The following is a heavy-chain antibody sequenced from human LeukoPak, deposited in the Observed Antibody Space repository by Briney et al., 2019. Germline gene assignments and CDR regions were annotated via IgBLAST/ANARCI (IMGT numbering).Heavy chain of an antibody. Sequence: SETLSLTCTVSGGSISSGGYYWSWIRQHPGKGLEWIGYIYYSGSTYYNPSLKSRVTISVDRSKNQFSLKLSSVTAADTAVYYCARGYYDILTGYYRPTYYFDYWGQGTLVTVSS. J-gene: IGHJ4*02. V-gene: IGHV4-31*03. D-gene: IGHD3-9*01. CDR1: GGSISSGGYY. CDR3: ARGYYDILTGYYRPTYYFDY. CDR2: IYYSGST.